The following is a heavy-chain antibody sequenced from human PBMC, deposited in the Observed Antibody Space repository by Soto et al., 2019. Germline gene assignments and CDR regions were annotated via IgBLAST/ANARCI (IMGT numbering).Heavy chain of an antibody. J-gene: IGHJ4*02. CDR1: VYTFTSYY. Sequence: EASVKVSCQASVYTFTSYYMHWVRHAPGQGLEWMGIINTSGGSTSYAQKFQGRVTMTRDTSTSTVYMELSSVTAADTAVYYCARTYSGYDFLYFDYWGQGTLVTVSS. D-gene: IGHD5-12*01. CDR3: ARTYSGYDFLYFDY. V-gene: IGHV1-46*01. CDR2: INTSGGST.